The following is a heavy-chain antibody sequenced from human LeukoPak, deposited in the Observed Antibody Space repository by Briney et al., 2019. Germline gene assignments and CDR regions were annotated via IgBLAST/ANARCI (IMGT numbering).Heavy chain of an antibody. CDR2: INTDGSST. Sequence: TGGSLRLSCTASGVTFSSYWMHWVRQAPGKGLAWVSRINTDGSSTRYADSVKGRFTVSRDNAKNTLYLQMNSLRAEDTAVYYCVGPWGPGRYYFDYWGQGTLVTVSS. J-gene: IGHJ4*02. D-gene: IGHD7-27*01. V-gene: IGHV3-74*01. CDR1: GVTFSSYW. CDR3: VGPWGPGRYYFDY.